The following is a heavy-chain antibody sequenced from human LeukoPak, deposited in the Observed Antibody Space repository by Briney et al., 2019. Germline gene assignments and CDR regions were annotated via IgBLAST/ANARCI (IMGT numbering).Heavy chain of an antibody. D-gene: IGHD4-17*01. CDR2: IDPSDSYT. J-gene: IGHJ4*02. Sequence: KHGESLKISCKGSGYSFTNYWISWVRQMPGKGLEWMGKIDPSDSYTNYSPSFQGHVTISADKSISTTYLQWSSLKASDTAMYYCAILWLGDGDYGFDYFDYWGQGTLVTVSS. CDR3: AILWLGDGDYGFDYFDY. CDR1: GYSFTNYW. V-gene: IGHV5-10-1*01.